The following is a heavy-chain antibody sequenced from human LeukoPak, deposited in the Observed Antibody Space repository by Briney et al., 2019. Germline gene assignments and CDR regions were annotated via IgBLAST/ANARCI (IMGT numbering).Heavy chain of an antibody. V-gene: IGHV4-59*01. J-gene: IGHJ5*02. Sequence: SQTLSLTRALSGGTLTRYYWSCIRQPPGKGLEWVGYIYSGGSTNYTPSLKSRGAISVDPSKSQSSRRLSSGTAADTAAYYCATHSTPGTNRNWFDAGGQGTLVTVSS. D-gene: IGHD1-1*01. CDR3: ATHSTPGTNRNWFDA. CDR2: IYSGGST. CDR1: GGTLTRYY.